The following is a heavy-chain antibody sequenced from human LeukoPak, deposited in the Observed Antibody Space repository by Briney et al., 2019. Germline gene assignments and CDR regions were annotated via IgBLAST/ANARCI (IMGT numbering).Heavy chain of an antibody. CDR1: GYTLTELY. V-gene: IGHV1-24*01. D-gene: IGHD5-12*01. J-gene: IGHJ6*02. CDR2: FDPEDGET. Sequence: ASVKVSCKVSGYTLTELYMHWVRQAPGKGLEWMGGFDPEDGETIYAQKFQGRVTMTEDTSTDTAYVELNSLRAEDTAVYYCARDHERDSGYDLIASYYYYGMDVWGQGTTVTVSS. CDR3: ARDHERDSGYDLIASYYYYGMDV.